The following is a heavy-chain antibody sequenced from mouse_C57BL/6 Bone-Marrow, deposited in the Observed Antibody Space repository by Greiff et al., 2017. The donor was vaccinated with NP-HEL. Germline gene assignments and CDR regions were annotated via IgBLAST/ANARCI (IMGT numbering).Heavy chain of an antibody. V-gene: IGHV1-62-2*01. CDR1: GYTFTEYT. D-gene: IGHD1-1*01. Sequence: QVQLKESGAELVKPGASVKLSCKASGYTFTEYTIHWVKQRPGQGLEWIGWFYPGSGSIKSNEKFKDKATLTADKSSSTVYMLLSRLTSEYSAVDFFARHGLLLRSYYFDYWGQGTTLTVSS. J-gene: IGHJ2*01. CDR3: ARHGLLLRSYYFDY. CDR2: FYPGSGSI.